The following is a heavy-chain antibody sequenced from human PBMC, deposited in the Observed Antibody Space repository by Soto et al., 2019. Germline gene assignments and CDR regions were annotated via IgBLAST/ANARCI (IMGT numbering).Heavy chain of an antibody. J-gene: IGHJ5*02. CDR1: GGSIGDYF. V-gene: IGHV4-59*01. Sequence: QVQLQESGPGLLKPSENLSLTGTVSGGSIGDYFWNWILQPPGKGLEWIGLTHHSVATYNPSLRTSVPISLTTSRVQFALNLNSVTAADTAVYDCVRTAAWGRFNLWGQGPLFTVSA. CDR3: VRTAAWGRFNL. CDR2: THHSVA. D-gene: IGHD2-2*01.